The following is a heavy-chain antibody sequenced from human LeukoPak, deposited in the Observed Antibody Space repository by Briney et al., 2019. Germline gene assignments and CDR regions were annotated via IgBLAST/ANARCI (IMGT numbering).Heavy chain of an antibody. CDR2: IYNSGSP. D-gene: IGHD3-22*01. Sequence: SETLSLTCTVSGGSITSHNWNWIRQPPGKGLEWIGDIYNSGSPNYNPSLKSRVTISVDTSKNQFSLKLSSVTAADTAVYYFPEVISSGYYTFFDYWARERWSPSPQ. V-gene: IGHV4-59*11. CDR3: PEVISSGYYTFFDY. J-gene: IGHJ4*02. CDR1: GGSITSHN.